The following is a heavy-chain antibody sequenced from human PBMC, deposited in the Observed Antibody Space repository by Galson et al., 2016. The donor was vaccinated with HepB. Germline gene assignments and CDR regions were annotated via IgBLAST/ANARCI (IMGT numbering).Heavy chain of an antibody. CDR1: GFSFSRYG. CDR3: ARGPYCSGGSCYRVWAFDI. Sequence: SLRLSCAASGFSFSRYGMHWVRQAPGKGLEWVAAISSDGSSKSYGDSVKGRFTISRDKSRNTLYLQMHSLRVEETAVYSCARGPYCSGGSCYRVWAFDIWGQGTMVTVSS. J-gene: IGHJ3*02. D-gene: IGHD2-15*01. V-gene: IGHV3-30*03. CDR2: ISSDGSSK.